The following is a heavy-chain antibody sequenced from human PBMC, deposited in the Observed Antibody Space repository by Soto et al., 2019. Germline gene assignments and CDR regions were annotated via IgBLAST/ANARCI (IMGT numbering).Heavy chain of an antibody. CDR3: ARGVGYYDPGDY. V-gene: IGHV4-30-4*01. CDR2: IYYSGST. D-gene: IGHD3-22*01. CDR1: GGSISSGDYY. J-gene: IGHJ4*02. Sequence: PSETLSLTCTVSGGSISSGDYYWSWIRQPPGKGLEWFGYIYYSGSTYYNPSLKSRVTISVDTSKNQFSLKLSSVTAADTAVYYCARGVGYYDPGDYWGQGTLVTVSS.